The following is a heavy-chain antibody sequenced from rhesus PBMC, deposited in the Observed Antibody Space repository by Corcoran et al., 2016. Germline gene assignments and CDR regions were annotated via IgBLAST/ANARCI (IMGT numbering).Heavy chain of an antibody. CDR1: GFTFSSYG. V-gene: IGHV3S5*01. J-gene: IGHJ4*01. Sequence: EVQLVETGGGLVQPGGSLKLSCAASGFTFSSYGMSWVRQAPGKGLGSVSAFNSGGGSPSYADSVKGRFTISRDDSKNTLSLQMNSLRAEDTAVYYCAKGAEFDYWGQGVLVTVSS. CDR2: FNSGGGSP. CDR3: AKGAEFDY.